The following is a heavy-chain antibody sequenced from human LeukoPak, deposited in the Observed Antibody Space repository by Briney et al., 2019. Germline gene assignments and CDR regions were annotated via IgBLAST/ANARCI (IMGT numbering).Heavy chain of an antibody. D-gene: IGHD4-11*01. CDR2: IYYSGNT. Sequence: SETLSLTCTVSGGSISSSSYYWGWIRQPPGKGLEWIGSIYYSGNTYYNPSLKSRVTISVDTSKNQFSLKLSSVTAADTAVYYCARHADYRTYYFDYWGQGTLVTVSS. CDR3: ARHADYRTYYFDY. CDR1: GGSISSSSYY. V-gene: IGHV4-39*01. J-gene: IGHJ4*02.